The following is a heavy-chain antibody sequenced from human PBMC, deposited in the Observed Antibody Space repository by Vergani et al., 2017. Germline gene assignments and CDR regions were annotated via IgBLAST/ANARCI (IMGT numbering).Heavy chain of an antibody. D-gene: IGHD3-22*01. CDR1: GYTFTSYA. J-gene: IGHJ1*01. CDR3: ARDYYDSSGYYYRREYFQH. CDR2: INAGNGNT. V-gene: IGHV1-3*01. Sequence: QVQLVQSGAEVKKPGASVKVSCKASGYTFTSYAMHWVRQAPGQRLEWMGWINAGNGNTKYSQKFQGRVTINRDTSASTAYMELSSLRSEDTAVYYCARDYYDSSGYYYRREYFQHWGQGTLVTVSS.